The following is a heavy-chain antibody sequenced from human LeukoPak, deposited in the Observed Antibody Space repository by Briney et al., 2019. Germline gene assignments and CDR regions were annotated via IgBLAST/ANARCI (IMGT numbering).Heavy chain of an antibody. CDR2: SDPEDGET. V-gene: IGHV1-24*01. D-gene: IGHD6-19*01. CDR3: ATDGSGAEWGGWFDP. J-gene: IGHJ5*02. CDR1: GYTLSELS. Sequence: GASVKVSCKVSGYTLSELSIHWVRQTPGEGLEWMGGSDPEDGETVYAQKFQGRVIMTEDTSTGTAYMELSSLRSEDTAVYYCATDGSGAEWGGWFDPWGQGILVTVSS.